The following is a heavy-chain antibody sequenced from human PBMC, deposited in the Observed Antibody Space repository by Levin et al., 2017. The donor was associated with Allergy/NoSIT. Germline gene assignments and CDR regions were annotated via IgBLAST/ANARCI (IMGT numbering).Heavy chain of an antibody. CDR3: ATGFPSGSYDFSAFDI. CDR2: FDPEDGET. CDR1: GYTLTELS. Sequence: ASVKVSCKVSGYTLTELSMHWVRQAPGKGLEWMGGFDPEDGETIYAQKFQGRVTMTEDTSTDTAYMELSSLRSEDTAVYYCATGFPSGSYDFSAFDIWGQGTMVTVSS. V-gene: IGHV1-24*01. D-gene: IGHD1-26*01. J-gene: IGHJ3*02.